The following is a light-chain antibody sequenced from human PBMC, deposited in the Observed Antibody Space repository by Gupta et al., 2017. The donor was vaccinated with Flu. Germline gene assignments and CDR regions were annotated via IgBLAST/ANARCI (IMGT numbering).Light chain of an antibody. J-gene: IGLJ3*02. CDR2: DVS. CDR3: SSYTRKSTRV. CDR1: SSEVGSYNF. Sequence: SITIPCTETSSEVGSYNFVSRHQQHPGNAPKVMRYDVSNRHSGVSNRVSGSKSGNTAFLTSAGLQADDDADYVCSSYTRKSTRVFGGGTKLTVL. V-gene: IGLV2-14*04.